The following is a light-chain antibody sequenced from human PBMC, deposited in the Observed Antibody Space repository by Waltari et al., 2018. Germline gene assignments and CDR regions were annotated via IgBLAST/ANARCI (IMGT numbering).Light chain of an antibody. CDR2: AAS. CDR1: QDISSW. CDR3: QHYDSYPPT. Sequence: DILMTPSPSCLSASIGDRVILSCRASQDISSWLVWYQQKSDEAPKTLIYAASNLQSGVPSRFSGSGSGTHFTLTISSLQPEDFATYYCQHYDSYPPTFGPGTKVDHK. V-gene: IGKV1D-16*01. J-gene: IGKJ3*01.